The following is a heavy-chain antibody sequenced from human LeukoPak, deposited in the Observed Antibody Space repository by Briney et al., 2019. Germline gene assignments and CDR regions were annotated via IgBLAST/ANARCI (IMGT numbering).Heavy chain of an antibody. V-gene: IGHV1-69*04. Sequence: SVKVSCKASGGTFGSYAISWVRQAPGQGLEWMGRIIPILGIANYAQKFQGRVTITADKSTSTAYMELSSLRSEDTAVYYCASSRGYYYYGMDVWGQGTTVTVSS. CDR2: IIPILGIA. CDR3: ASSRGYYYYGMDV. J-gene: IGHJ6*02. CDR1: GGTFGSYA. D-gene: IGHD1-26*01.